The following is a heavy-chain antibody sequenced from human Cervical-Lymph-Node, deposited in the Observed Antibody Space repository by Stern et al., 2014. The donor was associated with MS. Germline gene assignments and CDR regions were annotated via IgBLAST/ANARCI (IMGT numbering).Heavy chain of an antibody. CDR1: GYSFTSYW. J-gene: IGHJ6*02. CDR2: IYPGDSDT. CDR3: ARPRRAHYYYYGMDV. V-gene: IGHV5-51*03. D-gene: IGHD3-10*01. Sequence: VQLVESGAEVKKPGESLKISCKGSGYSFTSYWIAWVRQMPGKGLEWMGIIYPGDSDTRYSPSFQGQVTISADKSITTAYLQWSSLKASDTAMYYCARPRRAHYYYYGMDVWGQGTTVTVSS.